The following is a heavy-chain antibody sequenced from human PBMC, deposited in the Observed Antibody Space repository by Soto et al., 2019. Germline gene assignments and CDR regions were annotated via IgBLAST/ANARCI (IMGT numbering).Heavy chain of an antibody. J-gene: IGHJ4*02. CDR2: INHSGST. CDR1: GGSFSGYY. V-gene: IGHV4-34*01. Sequence: SETLSLTCAVYGGSFSGYYWSWIRQPPGKGLEWIGEINHSGSTNYNPSLKSRVTISVDTSKNQFSLKLSSVTAADTAVYYCASSLSITVTYDYWGQGTLVTSPQ. D-gene: IGHD4-17*01. CDR3: ASSLSITVTYDY.